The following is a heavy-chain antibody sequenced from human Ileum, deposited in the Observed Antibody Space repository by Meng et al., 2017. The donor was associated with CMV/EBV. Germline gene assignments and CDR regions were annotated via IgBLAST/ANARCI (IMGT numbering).Heavy chain of an antibody. CDR3: TLGRPGEFDY. Sequence: SLKISCAASGFTFDDYAMHWVRQAPGKGLEWVSGISWNSGSIGYADSVKGRFTISRDNSKNTLYLQMSSLRVEDTAVYYCTLGRPGEFDYWGQGTLVTVSS. J-gene: IGHJ4*02. V-gene: IGHV3-9*01. CDR1: GFTFDDYA. CDR2: ISWNSGSI. D-gene: IGHD6-6*01.